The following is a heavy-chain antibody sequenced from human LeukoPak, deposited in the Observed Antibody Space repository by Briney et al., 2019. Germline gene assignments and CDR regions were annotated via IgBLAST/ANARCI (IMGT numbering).Heavy chain of an antibody. CDR2: ISGSGVST. CDR1: GFTFSSYA. D-gene: IGHD3-3*01. Sequence: GGSLRLSCAASGFTFSSYAMSWVRQAPGKGLEWVSAISGSGVSTYYADSVKGRFTISRDNSKNTLYLKMNSLRAEDTAVYYCAKGSYYDFWSGKLPFDYWGQGTLVTVSS. V-gene: IGHV3-23*01. CDR3: AKGSYYDFWSGKLPFDY. J-gene: IGHJ4*02.